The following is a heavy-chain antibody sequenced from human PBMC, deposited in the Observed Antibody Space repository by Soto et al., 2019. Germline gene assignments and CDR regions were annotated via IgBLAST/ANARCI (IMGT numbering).Heavy chain of an antibody. CDR1: RFTFSSYG. CDR2: TSSDGSNK. J-gene: IGHJ6*02. D-gene: IGHD5-12*01. CDR3: AKDQGSYSRYGMDV. V-gene: IGHV3-30*18. Sequence: QVQLVESGGGVVQPGGSLRLSCAASRFTFSSYGMHWVRQAPGKGLEWVALTSSDGSNKNYVDSVKGRFTISRDNSKNTLYLQMNSLRVEDTAVYYCAKDQGSYSRYGMDVWGQGTAVTVSS.